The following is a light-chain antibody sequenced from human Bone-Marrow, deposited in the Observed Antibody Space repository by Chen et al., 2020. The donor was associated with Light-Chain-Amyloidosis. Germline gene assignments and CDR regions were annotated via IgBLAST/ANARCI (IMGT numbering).Light chain of an antibody. V-gene: IGLV3-25*03. CDR2: RDT. CDR1: DLPTKY. CDR3: QSADSSGTYEVI. J-gene: IGLJ2*01. Sequence: SYELTPPPSVSVSPGQTARITCSGEDLPTKYAYWYQQKPGQAPVLVIHRDTERPSGISERFSGSSSGTTATLTISGVQAEDEADYHCQSADSSGTYEVIFGGGTKLTV.